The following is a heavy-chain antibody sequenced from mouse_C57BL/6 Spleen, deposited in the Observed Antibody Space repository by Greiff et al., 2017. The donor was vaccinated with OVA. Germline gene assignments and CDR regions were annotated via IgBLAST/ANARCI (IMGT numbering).Heavy chain of an antibody. D-gene: IGHD2-3*01. V-gene: IGHV1-69*01. CDR1: GYTFTSYA. CDR2: IHPSGSYT. CDR3: ARREGDAYYWFAY. Sequence: QVQLQQSGAELVMPGASVKLSCKASGYTFTSYAMHWVKQRPGQGLEWIGEIHPSGSYTNYNQKFKGKFTLTVDKSSSTAYMQLSSLTSEDSAGDYCARREGDAYYWFAYWGQGTLVTVSA. J-gene: IGHJ3*01.